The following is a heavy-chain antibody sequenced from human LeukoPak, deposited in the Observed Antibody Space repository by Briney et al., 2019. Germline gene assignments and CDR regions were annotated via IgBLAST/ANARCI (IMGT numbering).Heavy chain of an antibody. CDR1: GYTFTGYY. D-gene: IGHD2-2*01. Sequence: ASVKVSCKASGYTFTGYYMHWVRQAPGQGLEWMGWINPNSGGTNYAQKFQGWVTMTRDTSISTAYMELSRLRSDDTAVYYCARDGGVVVPAAMGSLYGMGVWGKGTTVTVSS. J-gene: IGHJ6*04. CDR3: ARDGGVVVPAAMGSLYGMGV. CDR2: INPNSGGT. V-gene: IGHV1-2*04.